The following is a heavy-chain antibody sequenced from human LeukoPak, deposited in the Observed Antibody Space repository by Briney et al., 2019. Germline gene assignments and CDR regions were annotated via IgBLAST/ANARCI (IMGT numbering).Heavy chain of an antibody. V-gene: IGHV4-59*02. Sequence: SETLSLNCTVSGAPVLNHYWSWIRQPPGKRLEWLGYIYHSGRTKYNPSLESRVTISVDTSKDQFSLKLTSVTAADTAVYYCASLEEYGTYDYWGQGTLVTVYS. J-gene: IGHJ4*02. CDR3: ASLEEYGTYDY. CDR2: IYHSGRT. D-gene: IGHD1-1*01. CDR1: GAPVLNHY.